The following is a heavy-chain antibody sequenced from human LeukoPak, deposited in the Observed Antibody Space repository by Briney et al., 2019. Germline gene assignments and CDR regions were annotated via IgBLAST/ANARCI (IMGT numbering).Heavy chain of an antibody. Sequence: ASVTVSCKASGYTFTSYDINWVRQATGQGVEWMGWMNPNSGNTGYAQKFQGRVTMTRNTSISTAYMELSGLRSEDTAVYYCARGVVPAAPAIGFDPWGQGTLVTVSS. J-gene: IGHJ5*02. V-gene: IGHV1-8*01. CDR3: ARGVVPAAPAIGFDP. D-gene: IGHD2-2*01. CDR1: GYTFTSYD. CDR2: MNPNSGNT.